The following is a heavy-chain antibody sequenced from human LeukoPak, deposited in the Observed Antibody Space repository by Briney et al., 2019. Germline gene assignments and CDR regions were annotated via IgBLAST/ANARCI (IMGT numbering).Heavy chain of an antibody. CDR3: ARDGLTMVRGVNWYFDL. Sequence: GGSLRLSCAASGFSFSTSSMHWVRQAPGRGLEWVAVISYDGTTTYYADSVKGRFTISRDTSKNTLYLQMSSLRTEDTSVYFCARDGLTMVRGVNWYFDLWGRGTLVTVSS. CDR1: GFSFSTSS. CDR2: ISYDGTTT. V-gene: IGHV3-30*04. J-gene: IGHJ2*01. D-gene: IGHD3-10*01.